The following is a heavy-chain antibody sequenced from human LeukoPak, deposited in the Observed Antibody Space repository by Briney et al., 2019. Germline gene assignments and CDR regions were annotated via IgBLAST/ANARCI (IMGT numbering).Heavy chain of an antibody. CDR3: AREDSSGWSQFDY. D-gene: IGHD6-19*01. CDR1: GYTFTSYD. Sequence: ASVKVSCKASGYTFTSYDINWVRQATGQGLEWMGRIIPIFGTANYAQKFQGRVTITTDESTSTAYMELSSLRSEDTAVYYCAREDSSGWSQFDYWGQGTLVTASS. J-gene: IGHJ4*02. CDR2: IIPIFGTA. V-gene: IGHV1-69*05.